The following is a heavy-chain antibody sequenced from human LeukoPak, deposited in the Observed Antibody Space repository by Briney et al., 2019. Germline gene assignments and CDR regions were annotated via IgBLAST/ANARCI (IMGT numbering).Heavy chain of an antibody. Sequence: SETLSLTCTVSGGSISSYYWSWIRQPPGKGLEWIGYIYYSGSTNYNPSLKSRVTISVDTSKNQFSLKLSSVTAADTAVYYCARGGGYILTPRSRAFDIWGQGTMVTVSS. J-gene: IGHJ3*02. CDR3: ARGGGYILTPRSRAFDI. V-gene: IGHV4-59*12. D-gene: IGHD3-9*01. CDR1: GGSISSYY. CDR2: IYYSGST.